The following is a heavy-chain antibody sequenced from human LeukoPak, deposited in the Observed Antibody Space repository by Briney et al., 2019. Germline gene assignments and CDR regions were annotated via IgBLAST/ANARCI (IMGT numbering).Heavy chain of an antibody. V-gene: IGHV4-30-4*08. D-gene: IGHD3-10*01. J-gene: IGHJ6*02. Sequence: SQTLSLTCTVSGGSISSGGYYWSWIRQHPGKGLEWIGYIYYSGSTYYNPSLKSRVTISVDTSKNQFSLKLSSVTAADTAVYYCAREEAMVRGVIISRPYGMDVWGQGTTVTVSS. CDR3: AREEAMVRGVIISRPYGMDV. CDR2: IYYSGST. CDR1: GGSISSGGYY.